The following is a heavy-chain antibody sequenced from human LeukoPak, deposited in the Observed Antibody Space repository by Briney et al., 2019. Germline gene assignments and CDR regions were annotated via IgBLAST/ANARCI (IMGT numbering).Heavy chain of an antibody. J-gene: IGHJ4*02. V-gene: IGHV3-74*01. CDR1: GFTFSGHW. D-gene: IGHD6-13*01. Sequence: GGSLRLSCAVSGFTFSGHWMFWVRHAPGKGLVWVSSINSDGSSTAYTDSVKGRFTVSRDNAKNTMHLQMNSLRAEDTAVYYCARARWYSSDYWGQGILVTVSS. CDR2: INSDGSST. CDR3: ARARWYSSDY.